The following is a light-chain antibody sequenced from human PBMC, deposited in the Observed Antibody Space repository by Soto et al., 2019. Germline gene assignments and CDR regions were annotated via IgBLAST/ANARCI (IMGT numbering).Light chain of an antibody. V-gene: IGKV1-27*01. Sequence: DIQMSQSPSSLSASVGDRVTVSCRASQGIGNDLAWYQQKPGKVPKLLIYGASTLQWGGPSRFSGSGSGTEFTLTISSVQTEDVATYYCQKYDRVPGTFGQGTKVEIK. CDR3: QKYDRVPGT. CDR1: QGIGND. J-gene: IGKJ1*01. CDR2: GAS.